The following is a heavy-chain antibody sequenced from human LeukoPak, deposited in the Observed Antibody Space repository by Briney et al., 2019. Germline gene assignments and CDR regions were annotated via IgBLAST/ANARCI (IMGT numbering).Heavy chain of an antibody. CDR3: ARGRRGVTVGGDRVPYNLFDP. D-gene: IGHD2-21*02. CDR1: GGSISSSNW. CDR2: ISHSGST. J-gene: IGHJ5*02. V-gene: IGHV4-4*02. Sequence: SETLSLTCAVSGGSISSSNWWSWVRQTPGKGLEWIGEISHSGSTNYNPSLKRRVTISVDKSKHLLSLKLSSATAADTAVYYWARGRRGVTVGGDRVPYNLFDPWGQGNLVTVFS.